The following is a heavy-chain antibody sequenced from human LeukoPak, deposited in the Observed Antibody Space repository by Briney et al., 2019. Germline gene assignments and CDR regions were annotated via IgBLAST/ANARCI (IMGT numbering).Heavy chain of an antibody. D-gene: IGHD4-17*01. J-gene: IGHJ4*02. CDR2: IYHSGST. V-gene: IGHV4-38-2*02. CDR1: GYSISSGYY. Sequence: SETLSLTCTVSGYSISSGYYWGWIRQPPGKGLEWIGSIYHSGSTYYNSSLKSRVTISVDTSKNQFSLKLSSVTAADTAVYYCARCRKHDYGDYCTGLDYWGQGTLVTVSS. CDR3: ARCRKHDYGDYCTGLDY.